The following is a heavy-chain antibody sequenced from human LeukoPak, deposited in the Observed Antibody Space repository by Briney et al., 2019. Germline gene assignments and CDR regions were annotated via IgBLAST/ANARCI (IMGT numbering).Heavy chain of an antibody. J-gene: IGHJ4*02. V-gene: IGHV1-2*02. CDR1: GYTFIGYY. CDR3: VRGGALYYDFWD. D-gene: IGHD3-3*01. Sequence: ASVKVSCKARGYTFIGYYMHWVRQAPGQGLEWMGWINPNSGDTNYAQKFQGRVTMTRDTSIITAYMELSRLKSDDTAVYYCVRGGALYYDFWDWGQGTLVTVSS. CDR2: INPNSGDT.